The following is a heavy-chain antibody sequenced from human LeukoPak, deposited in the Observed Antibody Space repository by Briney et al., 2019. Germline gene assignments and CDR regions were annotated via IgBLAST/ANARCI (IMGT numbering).Heavy chain of an antibody. J-gene: IGHJ2*01. CDR3: ATFTVLGELSSNSYWYFDL. Sequence: ASVKVSCKVSGYTLTELSMHWVRQAPGKGLEWMGGFDPENGETIYAQKFQGRVTMTEDTSTDTAYMELSSLRSEDTAVYYCATFTVLGELSSNSYWYFDLWGRGTLVTVSS. V-gene: IGHV1-24*01. D-gene: IGHD3-16*02. CDR2: FDPENGET. CDR1: GYTLTELS.